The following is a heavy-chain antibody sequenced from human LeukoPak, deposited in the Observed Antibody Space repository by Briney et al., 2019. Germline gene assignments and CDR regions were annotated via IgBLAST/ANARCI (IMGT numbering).Heavy chain of an antibody. J-gene: IGHJ4*02. D-gene: IGHD6-19*01. CDR2: IYYSGST. V-gene: IGHV4-39*07. CDR1: GGSISNSSYY. CDR3: AREDSSGWYDYFDY. Sequence: SETLSLTCTVSGGSISNSSYYWGWIRQPPGKGLEWIGSIYYSGSTYYSPSLKSRVTISVDTSKNQFSLKLSSVTAADTAVYYCAREDSSGWYDYFDYWGQGTLVTVSS.